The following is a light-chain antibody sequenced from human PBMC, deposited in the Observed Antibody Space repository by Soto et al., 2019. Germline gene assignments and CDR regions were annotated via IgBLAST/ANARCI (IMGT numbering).Light chain of an antibody. J-gene: IGLJ1*01. V-gene: IGLV2-23*02. CDR3: CSYAGSSTYV. Sequence: QSALTRPASGSGSPGQSIPIFCTGTSSDVGSYNLVSWYQQHPGKAPKLMIYEVSKRPSGVSNRFSGSKSGNTASLTISGLQAEDEADYYCCSYAGSSTYVFGTGTKVTVL. CDR2: EVS. CDR1: SSDVGSYNL.